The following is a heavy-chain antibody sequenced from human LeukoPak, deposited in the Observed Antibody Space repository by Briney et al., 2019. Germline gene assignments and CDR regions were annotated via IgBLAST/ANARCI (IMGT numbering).Heavy chain of an antibody. D-gene: IGHD3-9*01. J-gene: IGHJ6*03. Sequence: PSETLSLTCTVPGGSISSYYWSWIRQPAGKGLEWIGRIYTSGSTNYNPSLKSRVTMSVDTSNNQFSLKLSSVTAAETAVYYCARDLFHYDILTGPRNYYYYYYMAVWGKGTTVTVSS. V-gene: IGHV4-4*07. CDR2: IYTSGST. CDR3: ARDLFHYDILTGPRNYYYYYYMAV. CDR1: GGSISSYY.